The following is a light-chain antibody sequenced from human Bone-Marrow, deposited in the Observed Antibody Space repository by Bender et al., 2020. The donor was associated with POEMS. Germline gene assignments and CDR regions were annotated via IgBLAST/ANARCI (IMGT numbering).Light chain of an antibody. CDR1: SVDIGGYNY. J-gene: IGLJ2*01. CDR2: EVS. V-gene: IGLV2-14*01. CDR3: CSYTNTKTFVI. Sequence: QSALTQPASVSASPGQSITLPCSGSSVDIGGYNYVSWYQQHPGKAPKLIISEVSNRPSGVSSRFSGSKSGNTAVLSISGLQSEDEAVYYCCSYTNTKTFVIFGGGTTLTVL.